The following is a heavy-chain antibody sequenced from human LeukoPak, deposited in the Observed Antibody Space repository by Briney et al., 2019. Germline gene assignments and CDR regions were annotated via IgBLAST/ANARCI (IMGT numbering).Heavy chain of an antibody. D-gene: IGHD2-15*01. CDR3: ASTEKGYCSGGSCSLAY. V-gene: IGHV3-21*01. CDR1: GFTFSSYS. Sequence: GGSLRLSCAASGFTFSSYSMNWVRQAPGKGLEWVPSISSSSSYIYYADSVKGRFTISRDNAKNSLYLQMNSLRAEDTAVYYCASTEKGYCSGGSCSLAYWGQGTLVTVSS. CDR2: ISSSSSYI. J-gene: IGHJ4*02.